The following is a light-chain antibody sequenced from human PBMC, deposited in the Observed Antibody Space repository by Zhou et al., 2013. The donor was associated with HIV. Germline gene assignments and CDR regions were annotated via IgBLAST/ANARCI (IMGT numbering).Light chain of an antibody. Sequence: DIQLTQSPSFLSASVGDRVTITCRASQGISGHLAWYQQKPGKAPKLLIYAASTLQSGVPSRFSGSGSRTEFTLTISSLQPEDFATYYCQQYYSYPLCSFGQGTKLEIK. J-gene: IGKJ2*04. CDR3: QQYYSYPLCS. V-gene: IGKV1-9*01. CDR1: QGISGH. CDR2: AAS.